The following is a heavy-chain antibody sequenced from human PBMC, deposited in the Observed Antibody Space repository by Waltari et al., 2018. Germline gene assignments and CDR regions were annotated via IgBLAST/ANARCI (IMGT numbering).Heavy chain of an antibody. V-gene: IGHV1-69*01. CDR1: GGTFSIYA. D-gene: IGHD4-17*01. CDR3: AKGGYGDYVRD. CDR2: IFPIFGTT. Sequence: QVQLVQSGAELKKPGSSVKFSCKASGGTFSIYAISWVRQAPGKGLEWMGGIFPIFGTTNYAQKFQDRLTIIADESTTTAYMELSSLRSEDTAVYYCAKGGYGDYVRDWGQGTLVTVSS. J-gene: IGHJ4*02.